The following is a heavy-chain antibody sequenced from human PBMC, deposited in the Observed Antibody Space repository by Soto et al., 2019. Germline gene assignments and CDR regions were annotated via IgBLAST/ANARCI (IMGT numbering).Heavy chain of an antibody. CDR1: GGSISSGGYY. V-gene: IGHV4-31*03. J-gene: IGHJ3*02. D-gene: IGHD3-3*01. CDR2: IYYSGST. Sequence: PSETLSLTCTVSGGSISSGGYYWSWIRQHPGKGLEWIGYIYYSGSTYYNPSLKSRVTISLDTSKNQFSLKLSSVTAADTAVYFCARDSPYDFWSGYSNAFDIWGQGTMVT. CDR3: ARDSPYDFWSGYSNAFDI.